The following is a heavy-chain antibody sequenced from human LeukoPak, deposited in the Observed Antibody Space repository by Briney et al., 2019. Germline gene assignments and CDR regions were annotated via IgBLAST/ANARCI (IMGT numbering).Heavy chain of an antibody. J-gene: IGHJ4*02. D-gene: IGHD5-12*01. V-gene: IGHV3-48*03. CDR3: ARDGGYGDYLDY. CDR2: ISSSGNGI. CDR1: GFTFSSYE. Sequence: GGSLRLSCAASGFTFSSYEMNWVRQAPGKGLEWVSYISSSGNGIYYADSVKGRFTISRDNAKNSLNLQMNSLRAEDTAVYYCARDGGYGDYLDYWGQGTLVTVSS.